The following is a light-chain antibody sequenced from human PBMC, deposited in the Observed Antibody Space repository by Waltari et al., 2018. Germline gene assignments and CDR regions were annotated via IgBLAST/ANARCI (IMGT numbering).Light chain of an antibody. Sequence: DLPQPPSVSVSPGQTATITGAGEKCADKTVCLYQQKPGLSPVLVIHQGSERPSGIPERFSGSNSGNTATLTIRGTQAVDEADYYCQTCDSGTVLFGGGTKVTVL. CDR1: KCADKT. CDR3: QTCDSGTVL. J-gene: IGLJ2*01. CDR2: QGS. V-gene: IGLV3-1*01.